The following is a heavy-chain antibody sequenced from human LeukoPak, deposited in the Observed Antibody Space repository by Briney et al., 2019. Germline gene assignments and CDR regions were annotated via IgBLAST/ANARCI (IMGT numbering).Heavy chain of an antibody. Sequence: GGSLRLSCAASGFTFSSYSMNWVRQAPGKGLEWVSYISSSSTIYYADSVKGRFTISRDNAKNSLYLQMNSLRAEDTAVYYCARDVIGKWGQGTLVTVSS. J-gene: IGHJ4*02. CDR2: ISSSSTI. D-gene: IGHD3-16*02. V-gene: IGHV3-48*04. CDR3: ARDVIGK. CDR1: GFTFSSYS.